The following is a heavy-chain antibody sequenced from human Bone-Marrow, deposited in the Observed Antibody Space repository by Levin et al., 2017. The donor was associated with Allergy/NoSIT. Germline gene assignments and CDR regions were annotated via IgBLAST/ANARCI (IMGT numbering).Heavy chain of an antibody. Sequence: GGSLRLSCAASGFTFSNYALHWVRQAPGKGLEWVAVISYDGTKKYHGESVRGRFTISRDNSRNTLFLQMNSLRSEDTSVYYCARMSSRRGYGMDVWGQGTTVTVSS. V-gene: IGHV3-30*04. D-gene: IGHD3-10*01. J-gene: IGHJ6*02. CDR1: GFTFSNYA. CDR3: ARMSSRRGYGMDV. CDR2: ISYDGTKK.